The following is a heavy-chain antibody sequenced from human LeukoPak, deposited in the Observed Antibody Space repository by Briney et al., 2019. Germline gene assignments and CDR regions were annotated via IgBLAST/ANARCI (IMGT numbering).Heavy chain of an antibody. Sequence: PSETLSLTCAVYGGSFSGYYWSWIRQPPGKGLEWFGEINHSGSTNYNPSLKSRVTISVDTSKNQFSLKQSSVTAADTAVYYCASSGYYDSSGYTYDYWGQGTLVTVSS. D-gene: IGHD3-22*01. J-gene: IGHJ4*02. V-gene: IGHV4-34*01. CDR1: GGSFSGYY. CDR2: INHSGST. CDR3: ASSGYYDSSGYTYDY.